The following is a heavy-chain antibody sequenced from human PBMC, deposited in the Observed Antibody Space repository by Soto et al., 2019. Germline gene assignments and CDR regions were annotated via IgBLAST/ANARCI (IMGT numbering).Heavy chain of an antibody. CDR2: INAGNGNT. CDR3: ARDGWLRSRDYYYGMDV. V-gene: IGHV1-3*01. J-gene: IGHJ6*02. D-gene: IGHD5-12*01. Sequence: ASVKVSCKASGYTFTSYAMHWVRQAPGQRLEWMGWINAGNGNTKYSQKFQGRVTITRDTSASTAYMELSSLRSEDTAVYYCARDGWLRSRDYYYGMDVWGQGTTVTVSS. CDR1: GYTFTSYA.